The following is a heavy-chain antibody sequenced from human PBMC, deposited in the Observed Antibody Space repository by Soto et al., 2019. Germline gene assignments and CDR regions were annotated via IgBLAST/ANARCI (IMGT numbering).Heavy chain of an antibody. CDR2: FDPEDGET. V-gene: IGHV1-24*01. CDR1: GYTLTELS. D-gene: IGHD1-7*01. Sequence: GASVKVSCKVSGYTLTELSMHWVRQAPGKGLEWMGGFDPEDGETIYAQKFQGRVTMTEDTSTDTAYMELSSLRSEDTAVYYCATPLHPNWNYPAFDIWGQGTMVTVSS. J-gene: IGHJ3*02. CDR3: ATPLHPNWNYPAFDI.